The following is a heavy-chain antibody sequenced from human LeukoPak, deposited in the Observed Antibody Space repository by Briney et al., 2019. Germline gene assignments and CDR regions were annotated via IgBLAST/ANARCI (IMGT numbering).Heavy chain of an antibody. D-gene: IGHD3-10*01. Sequence: GASLKISCKGSGYSFTSYWIGWVRRLPGKGLEWMGIIYPGDSDTRYSPSFQGQVTISADKSISTAYLQRSSLKAADTAMYYCARGAYYGSGSSDYWGQGTLVTVSS. CDR2: IYPGDSDT. CDR3: ARGAYYGSGSSDY. CDR1: GYSFTSYW. V-gene: IGHV5-51*01. J-gene: IGHJ4*02.